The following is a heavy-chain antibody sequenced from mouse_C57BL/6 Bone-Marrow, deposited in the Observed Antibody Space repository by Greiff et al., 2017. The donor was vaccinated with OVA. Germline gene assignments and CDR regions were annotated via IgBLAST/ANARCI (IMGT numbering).Heavy chain of an antibody. CDR2: IDPENGDT. CDR3: TFYGNWDY. V-gene: IGHV14-4*01. J-gene: IGHJ2*01. CDR1: GYNFKDDY. D-gene: IGHD2-1*01. Sequence: EVKLMESGAELVRPGASVKLSCTASGYNFKDDYMHWVKQRPEQGLEWIGWIDPENGDTEYDAKFQGKATLTADTSSSTAYMQLSSLTSEDSAVYYCTFYGNWDYWGQGTTVTVSA.